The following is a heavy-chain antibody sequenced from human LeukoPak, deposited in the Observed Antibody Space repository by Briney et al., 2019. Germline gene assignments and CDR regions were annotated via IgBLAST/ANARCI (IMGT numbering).Heavy chain of an antibody. CDR2: IYSGQST. D-gene: IGHD1/OR15-1a*01. J-gene: IGHJ4*02. CDR1: GFTVSSNY. Sequence: PGGSLRLSCAASGFTVSSNYMSWVRQAPGKGLEWVSVIYSGQSTYYADSVKGRFTISRDNSRNTFYLQMNSLRAEDTAVYYCARGTWLNKLFDYWGQGTLVTVSS. V-gene: IGHV3-66*01. CDR3: ARGTWLNKLFDY.